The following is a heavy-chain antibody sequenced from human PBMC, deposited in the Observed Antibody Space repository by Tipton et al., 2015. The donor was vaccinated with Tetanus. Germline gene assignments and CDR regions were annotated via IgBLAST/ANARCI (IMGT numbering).Heavy chain of an antibody. D-gene: IGHD1-1*01. CDR3: VTVNFPNYYHCGMDV. CDR1: GASFSDYY. J-gene: IGHJ6*02. Sequence: TLSLTCAVYGASFSDYYWSWIRQAPGKGLEWIGEINHSGNTNHNPSLKSRLTLSVDTSHNQFSLKLNSVTAADAAMYYCVTVNFPNYYHCGMDVWGQGTTVTVSS. V-gene: IGHV4-34*01. CDR2: INHSGNT.